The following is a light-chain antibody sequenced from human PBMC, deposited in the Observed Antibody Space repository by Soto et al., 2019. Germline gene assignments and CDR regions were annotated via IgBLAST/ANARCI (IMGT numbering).Light chain of an antibody. CDR3: SSYTSSETWV. V-gene: IGLV2-18*02. CDR2: DVN. J-gene: IGLJ3*02. CDR1: SSYVGSYNR. Sequence: QSVLTQPPSVSGSPGQSVTISCTASSSYVGSYNRVSWYQQPPGTAPKLMIYDVNNRPSGVPDRFSGSKSANTASLTISGLQAEDEAEYYCSSYTSSETWVFGGGTKVTVL.